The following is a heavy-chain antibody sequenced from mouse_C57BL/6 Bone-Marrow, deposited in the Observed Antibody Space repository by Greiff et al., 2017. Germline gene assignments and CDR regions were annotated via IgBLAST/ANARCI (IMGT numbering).Heavy chain of an antibody. Sequence: QVQLQQPGAELVLPGASVKLSCTASGYTFTSYWMHWVRQRPGQGLEWIGEIDPFDSYTNYNQKVKGKFTLTVDKSTSTAYMQLSSLTSEDTAVYYCAREYYGNGWDYWGQGTSLTVSS. CDR1: GYTFTSYW. D-gene: IGHD1-1*01. CDR2: IDPFDSYT. V-gene: IGHV1-69*01. J-gene: IGHJ2*02. CDR3: AREYYGNGWDY.